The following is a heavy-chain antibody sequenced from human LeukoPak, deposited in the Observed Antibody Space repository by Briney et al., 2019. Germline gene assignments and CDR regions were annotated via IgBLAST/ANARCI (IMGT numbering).Heavy chain of an antibody. J-gene: IGHJ3*02. Sequence: SETLSLTCTVSGYSISSGCYWDWIRQPPGKGLEWVGSIYHSGRTYYNPSLKSRVTLSVDTSKNQFSLKLNSVTAADTAVYYCARGNAFDIWGRGTMVTVSS. CDR3: ARGNAFDI. CDR2: IYHSGRT. V-gene: IGHV4-38-2*02. CDR1: GYSISSGCY.